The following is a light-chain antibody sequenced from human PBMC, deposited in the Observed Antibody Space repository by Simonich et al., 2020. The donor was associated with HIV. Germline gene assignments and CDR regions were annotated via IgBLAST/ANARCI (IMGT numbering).Light chain of an antibody. J-gene: IGLJ3*02. V-gene: IGLV2-14*03. CDR1: SRDVVGYNY. Sequence: QSALTQPASVSGSRGQSITISCTGTSRDVVGYNYVSWYQQHPGKAPKLMIYAVSDRPSGVSNRFSGSKSGNTASLTISGLQAEDEADYYCSSYTSSSTWVFGGGTKLTVL. CDR3: SSYTSSSTWV. CDR2: AVS.